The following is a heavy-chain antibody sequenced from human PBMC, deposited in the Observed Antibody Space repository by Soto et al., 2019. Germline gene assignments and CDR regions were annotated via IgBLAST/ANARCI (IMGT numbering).Heavy chain of an antibody. D-gene: IGHD3-10*01. Sequence: QVQLVESGGGVVQPGRSLSLSCAASGFTFSSYGIHWVRQAPGKGLEWVAVIWSDGSNKYYADSVKGRFTISRDNTKNTLYLQMNSLRAEDTAVYYCAREVLVRGIKYHAMDVWGQGTTVPVSS. CDR2: IWSDGSNK. J-gene: IGHJ6*02. CDR1: GFTFSSYG. CDR3: AREVLVRGIKYHAMDV. V-gene: IGHV3-33*01.